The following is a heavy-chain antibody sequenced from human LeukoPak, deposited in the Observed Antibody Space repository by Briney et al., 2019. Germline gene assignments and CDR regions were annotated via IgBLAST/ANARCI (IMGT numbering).Heavy chain of an antibody. J-gene: IGHJ6*03. Sequence: GGSLRLSCAVSGFPFSDFAMSWVRQAPGKGLECVSTISGGGDNTYFADSVKGRFTISRDNSKNTLFLQMVSLRAEDTAVYYCAKFESALLGNYYMDVWGKGTTVTVSS. CDR2: ISGGGDNT. CDR1: GFPFSDFA. V-gene: IGHV3-23*01. CDR3: AKFESALLGNYYMDV.